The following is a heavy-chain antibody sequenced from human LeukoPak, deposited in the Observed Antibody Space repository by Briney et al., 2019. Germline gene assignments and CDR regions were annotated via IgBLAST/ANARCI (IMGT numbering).Heavy chain of an antibody. CDR1: GGSFSGYY. D-gene: IGHD2-2*01. V-gene: IGHV4-34*01. CDR3: ARYCSSTSCYRASMDV. CDR2: INHSGST. Sequence: SETLSLTCAVYGGSFSGYYWSWIRQPPGKGLEWIGEINHSGSTNYNPSLKSRVTISVDTSKNQFSLKLSSVTAAGTAVYYCARYCSSTSCYRASMDVWGQGTTVTVSS. J-gene: IGHJ6*02.